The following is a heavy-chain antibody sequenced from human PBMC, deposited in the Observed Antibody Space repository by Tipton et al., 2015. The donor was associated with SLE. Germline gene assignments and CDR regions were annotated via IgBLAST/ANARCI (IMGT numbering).Heavy chain of an antibody. CDR1: GGSIRRHF. J-gene: IGHJ4*02. Sequence: TLSLTCTVSGGSIRRHFWSWLRQPPGKGLEWIGYIYYTGSTDSNPSLRSRVTMSVDTSKNQFSLRLSSVTAADTAFYYCARGAHLGGDYFDYWGQGSLVTVSS. CDR2: IYYTGST. V-gene: IGHV4-59*08. CDR3: ARGAHLGGDYFDY. D-gene: IGHD3-16*01.